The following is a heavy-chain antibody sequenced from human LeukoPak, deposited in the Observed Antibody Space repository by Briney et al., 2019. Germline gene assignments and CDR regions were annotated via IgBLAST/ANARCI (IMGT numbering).Heavy chain of an antibody. CDR3: ARDPRSATLGL. V-gene: IGHV4-59*01. CDR1: GGSINSYY. Sequence: SETLSLTCSVSGGSINSYYWSWIRQPPGEGLEWIGNIYYSGSTNYNPSLKSRVTISVDTSKNQFSLKLSSATAADTAVYYCARDPRSATLGLWGQGTLVTVSS. J-gene: IGHJ4*02. CDR2: IYYSGST. D-gene: IGHD3/OR15-3a*01.